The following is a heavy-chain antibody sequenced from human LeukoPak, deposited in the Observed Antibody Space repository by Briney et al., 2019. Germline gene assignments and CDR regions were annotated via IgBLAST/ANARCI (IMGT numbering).Heavy chain of an antibody. CDR3: ARDPGYGSGPGNWFDP. Sequence: ASVKVSCKASGYTFTGYYIHWVRQAPGQGLEWMGWINPNSGGANYAQTFLDRVTMTRDTSISTAYMELSNLRSDDTAVYFCARDPGYGSGPGNWFDPWGQGTLVTVSS. CDR2: INPNSGGA. V-gene: IGHV1-2*02. CDR1: GYTFTGYY. D-gene: IGHD3-10*01. J-gene: IGHJ5*02.